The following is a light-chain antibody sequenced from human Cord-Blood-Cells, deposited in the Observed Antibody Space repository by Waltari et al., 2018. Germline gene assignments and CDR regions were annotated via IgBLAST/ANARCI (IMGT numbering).Light chain of an antibody. J-gene: IGKJ1*01. CDR2: GAS. CDR3: QQYNNWPLWT. V-gene: IGKV3-15*01. CDR1: QSVSSN. Sequence: EIVMTQSPATLSVSPGERATLTCRASQSVSSNLAGYQQKPGQAPRLLIYGASTRATGSPARFSGSRSGAEFTITIISLQSEDFAVYYCQQYNNWPLWTFGQGTKVEIK.